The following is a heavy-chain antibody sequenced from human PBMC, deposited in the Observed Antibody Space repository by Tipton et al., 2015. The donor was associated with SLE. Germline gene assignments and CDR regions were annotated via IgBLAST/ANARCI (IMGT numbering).Heavy chain of an antibody. CDR3: VRGERLPVVPAAIYNY. V-gene: IGHV1-18*01. J-gene: IGHJ4*02. CDR1: GYTFTSYG. Sequence: QSGPEVKKPGASVKVSCKASGYTFTSYGISWVRQAPGQGLEWMGWISAYNGNTNYAQKLQGRVTMTTDTSTSTAYMELRSLRSDDTAVYYCVRGERLPVVPAAIYNYWGQGTLVTVSS. D-gene: IGHD2-2*02. CDR2: ISAYNGNT.